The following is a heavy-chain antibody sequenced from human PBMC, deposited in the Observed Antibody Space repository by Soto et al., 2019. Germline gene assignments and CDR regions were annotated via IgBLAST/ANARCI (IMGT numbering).Heavy chain of an antibody. CDR1: GFTFSSYA. CDR2: ISGSGGST. V-gene: IGHV3-23*01. J-gene: IGHJ4*02. CDR3: ARDSLSGSYYLDS. Sequence: EVQLLESGGGLVQPGGSLRLSCAASGFTFSSYAMSWVRQAPGKGLEWVSAISGSGGSTYYADSVKGRFTISRDNSKNTLYLQMNSLRAEDTAVYYCARDSLSGSYYLDSWGQGALVTVSS. D-gene: IGHD1-26*01.